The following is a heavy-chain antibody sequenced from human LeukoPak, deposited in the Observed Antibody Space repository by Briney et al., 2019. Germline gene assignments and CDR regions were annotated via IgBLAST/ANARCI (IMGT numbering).Heavy chain of an antibody. V-gene: IGHV3-23*01. CDR3: GRVPSSYRTIDY. D-gene: IGHD1-26*01. J-gene: IGHJ4*02. Sequence: GGSLRLSCAASGFTFSSYAMSWVRQAPGKGLEWVSAISGSGGSTYYADSVKGRFAISRDNAEKSLFLQMNSLRVEDTAVYYCGRVPSSYRTIDYWGQGTLVTVSS. CDR1: GFTFSSYA. CDR2: ISGSGGST.